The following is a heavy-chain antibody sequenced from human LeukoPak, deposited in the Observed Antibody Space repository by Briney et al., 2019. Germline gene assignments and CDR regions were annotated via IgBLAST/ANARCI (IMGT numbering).Heavy chain of an antibody. CDR1: GYTFTGYY. D-gene: IGHD5-24*01. V-gene: IGHV1-2*02. J-gene: IGHJ3*02. CDR2: INPNSGGT. Sequence: ASVKVSCKASGYTFTGYYMYWVRQAPGQGLEWMGWINPNSGGTNYAQKFQGRVTMTRDTSISTAYMELSSLRSEDTAVYYCARVRDGYNDAYDIWGQGTMVTVTS. CDR3: ARVRDGYNDAYDI.